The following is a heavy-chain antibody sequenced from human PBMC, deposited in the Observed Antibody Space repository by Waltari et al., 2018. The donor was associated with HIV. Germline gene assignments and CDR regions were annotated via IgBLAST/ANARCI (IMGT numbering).Heavy chain of an antibody. J-gene: IGHJ6*02. Sequence: QVQLQESGPGLVKPSQTLSLTCTVSGGSIRGADYCWSWIRPPPGKGLGGCGYLVSSGSAYYSPSLKSRLTISLDTSKNQFARSLGSVTGADTAVYYCAREGRGRRFGFEWLFGSGWHVGGQGTTVIVSS. D-gene: IGHD3-9*01. CDR3: AREGRGRRFGFEWLFGSGWHV. CDR2: LVSSGSA. V-gene: IGHV4-30-4*01. CDR1: GGSIRGADYC.